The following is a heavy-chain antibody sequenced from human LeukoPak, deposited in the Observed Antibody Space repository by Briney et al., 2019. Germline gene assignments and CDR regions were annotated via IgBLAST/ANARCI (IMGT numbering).Heavy chain of an antibody. CDR1: GYTFTSKGYG. D-gene: IGHD3-22*01. CDR2: IIPILGIA. CDR3: ARDPGRYYYDSSGYGGGDY. V-gene: IGHV1-69*04. J-gene: IGHJ4*02. Sequence: ASVKVSCKASGYTFTSKGYGISWVRQAPGHGLEWMGRIIPILGIANYAQKFQGRVTITADKSTSTAYMELSSLRSEDTAVYYCARDPGRYYYDSSGYGGGDYWGQGTLVTVSS.